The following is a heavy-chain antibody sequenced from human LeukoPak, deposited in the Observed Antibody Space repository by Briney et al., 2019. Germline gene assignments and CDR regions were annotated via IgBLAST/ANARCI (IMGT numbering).Heavy chain of an antibody. CDR3: ARGGYSYGSVYFDY. CDR2: INHSGST. D-gene: IGHD5-18*01. CDR1: GGSFSGYY. V-gene: IGHV4-34*01. J-gene: IGHJ4*02. Sequence: SETLSLTCAVYGGSFSGYYWSWLRQPPGKGLEWLGEINHSGSTNYNPSLKSRVTISVDTSKNQFSLKLSSVTAADTAVYYCARGGYSYGSVYFDYWGQGTLVTVSS.